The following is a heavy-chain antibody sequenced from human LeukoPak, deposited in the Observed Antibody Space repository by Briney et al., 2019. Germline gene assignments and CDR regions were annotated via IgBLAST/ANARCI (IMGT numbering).Heavy chain of an antibody. Sequence: GGSLRLSCAASGFTFSSYSMNRVRQAPGKGLEWVSSISSSSSYIYYADSVKGRFTISRDNAENSLYLQMNSLRAEDTAVYYCARDPGRGAAGTHDYWGQGTLVTVSS. CDR2: ISSSSSYI. CDR3: ARDPGRGAAGTHDY. J-gene: IGHJ4*02. V-gene: IGHV3-21*01. CDR1: GFTFSSYS. D-gene: IGHD6-13*01.